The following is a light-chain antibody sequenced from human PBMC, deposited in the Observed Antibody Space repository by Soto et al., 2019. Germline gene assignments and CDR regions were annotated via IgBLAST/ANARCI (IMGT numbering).Light chain of an antibody. J-gene: IGKJ1*01. Sequence: DIQMTQSPSTLSASVGDRVTITCRASQDNDTSLAWFQQRPGKAPKLLIYAASGLETGVPSTFSGSGSGTEFTLTISSVQPDDFATYFCQHYDTFSWTFGQGTKVEMK. CDR1: QDNDTS. CDR3: QHYDTFSWT. CDR2: AAS. V-gene: IGKV1-5*01.